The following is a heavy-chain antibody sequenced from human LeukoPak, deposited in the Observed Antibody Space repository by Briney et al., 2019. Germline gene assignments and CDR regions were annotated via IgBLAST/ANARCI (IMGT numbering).Heavy chain of an antibody. Sequence: GGSLRLSCAASGFTFSSYWMHWVRQAPGKGLVWVSHINSDGSSTNYADSVKGRFTISRDNAKNTLYLQMNSLRAEDTAVYYCARTGIAARPTVWFDPWGQGTLVTVSS. J-gene: IGHJ5*02. D-gene: IGHD6-6*01. V-gene: IGHV3-74*01. CDR1: GFTFSSYW. CDR2: INSDGSST. CDR3: ARTGIAARPTVWFDP.